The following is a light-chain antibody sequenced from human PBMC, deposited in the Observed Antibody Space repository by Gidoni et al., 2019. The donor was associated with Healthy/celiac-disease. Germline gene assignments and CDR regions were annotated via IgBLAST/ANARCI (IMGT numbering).Light chain of an antibody. CDR2: DAS. CDR3: QQYNSAPQT. Sequence: DIQMTQSPSSLSASVGDRVTITCRASQGISKYLAWCQQKPGKVPKLLIYDASTLQSGVPSRFSGSGSGADFTLTISSLQPEDVATYYCQQYNSAPQTFGQGTKLEIK. CDR1: QGISKY. V-gene: IGKV1-27*01. J-gene: IGKJ2*01.